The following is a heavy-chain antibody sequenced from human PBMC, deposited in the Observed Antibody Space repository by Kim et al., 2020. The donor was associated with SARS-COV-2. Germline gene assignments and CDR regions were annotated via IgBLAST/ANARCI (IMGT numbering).Heavy chain of an antibody. V-gene: IGHV4-4*02. D-gene: IGHD4-17*01. J-gene: IGHJ4*02. Sequence: PPLQSRVTISVDKSKNQFSRKLSAVTAADTAVYYCARVGYGDYGAYYFDYWGQGTLVTVSS. CDR3: ARVGYGDYGAYYFDY.